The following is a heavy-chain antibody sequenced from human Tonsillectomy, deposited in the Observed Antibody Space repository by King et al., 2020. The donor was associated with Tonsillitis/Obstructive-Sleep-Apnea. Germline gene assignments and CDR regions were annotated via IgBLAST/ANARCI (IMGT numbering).Heavy chain of an antibody. Sequence: ITLKESGPTLVKPTQTLTLTCTFSGFSLSTSGVGVGWIRQPPGKALEWLALIYWDDDKRYSPSLKSRLTITKDTSKNQVVLTMTNMDPVDTATYYCAHTLECGGDCYSGYYYYMGVWGKGATVTVSS. CDR3: AHTLECGGDCYSGYYYYMGV. CDR1: GFSLSTSGVG. J-gene: IGHJ6*03. CDR2: IYWDDDK. D-gene: IGHD2-21*01. V-gene: IGHV2-5*02.